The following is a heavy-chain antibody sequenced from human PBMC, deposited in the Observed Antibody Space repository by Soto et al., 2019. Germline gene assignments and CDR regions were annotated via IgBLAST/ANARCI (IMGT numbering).Heavy chain of an antibody. CDR3: ARESSGRSCFDP. CDR2: ISYSGST. CDR1: FGSISSYY. V-gene: IGHV4-59*01. D-gene: IGHD6-6*01. Sequence: QVQLQESGPGLVKPSETLSLTCTVSFGSISSYYWSWIRQPPGKGLEWIGYISYSGSTNYNPSLKSRVTISVDTSKNQFSLKLSSVTAADTAVYYCARESSGRSCFDPWGQGTLVTVSS. J-gene: IGHJ5*02.